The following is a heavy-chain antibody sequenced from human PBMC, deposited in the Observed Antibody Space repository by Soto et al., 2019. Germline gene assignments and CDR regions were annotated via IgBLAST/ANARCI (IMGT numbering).Heavy chain of an antibody. D-gene: IGHD2-2*01. CDR3: ALAPAAHILH. CDR1: GGSLSAYY. V-gene: IGHV4-34*01. J-gene: IGHJ1*01. CDR2: INPSGTT. Sequence: QVQLQQWGAGLLKPSETLSLTCAVYGGSLSAYYWSWIRQPPGKGLEWIGEINPSGTTNYNPSLKSRVTISVDTSKNQCSLKLSSVTAADTAVYHCALAPAAHILHWGQGTLVTVSS.